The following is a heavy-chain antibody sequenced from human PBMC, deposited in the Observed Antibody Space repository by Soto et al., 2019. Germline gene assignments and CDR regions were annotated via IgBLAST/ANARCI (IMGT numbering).Heavy chain of an antibody. CDR3: ARIGEDYYGSGSFYGMDV. CDR1: GFTISSYG. J-gene: IGHJ6*02. D-gene: IGHD3-10*01. CDR2: IWYVGSNK. V-gene: IGHV3-33*01. Sequence: GGSLRLSFAASGFTISSYGMHWVSRSPGKGPEWVAVIWYVGSNKYYADSVKGRFTISRENTQKTLSLQMNSLRAEDKAVYYWARIGEDYYGSGSFYGMDVWGQGTTFTVSS.